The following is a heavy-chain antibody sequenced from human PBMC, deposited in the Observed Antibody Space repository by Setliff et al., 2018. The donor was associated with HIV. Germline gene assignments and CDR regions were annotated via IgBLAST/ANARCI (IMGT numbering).Heavy chain of an antibody. D-gene: IGHD6-6*01. J-gene: IGHJ4*02. Sequence: GESLKISCAASGFTLNNYWMTWVRQAPGKGLEWVANIKQDGGEKNYVDSVKGRFTISRDNARNSVFLQLNSLRAEDTAVYYCARDYGFSSSSGLGYWGQGTRVTVSS. CDR3: ARDYGFSSSSGLGY. CDR2: IKQDGGEK. V-gene: IGHV3-7*01. CDR1: GFTLNNYW.